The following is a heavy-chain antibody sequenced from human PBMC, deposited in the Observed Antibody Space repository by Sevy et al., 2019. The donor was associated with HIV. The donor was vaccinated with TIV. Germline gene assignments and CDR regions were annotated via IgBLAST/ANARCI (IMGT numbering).Heavy chain of an antibody. Sequence: ASVKVSCKLSGYTLTDFSMHWVRQAPGKGLEWVATFDPEDGRTIYAQKFQGRVTMTADTSTATAYMELNSLRSDDTAVYYCATTEDYYGSSGYPFDYWGQGTQVTVSS. V-gene: IGHV1-24*01. CDR2: FDPEDGRT. J-gene: IGHJ4*02. D-gene: IGHD3-22*01. CDR1: GYTLTDFS. CDR3: ATTEDYYGSSGYPFDY.